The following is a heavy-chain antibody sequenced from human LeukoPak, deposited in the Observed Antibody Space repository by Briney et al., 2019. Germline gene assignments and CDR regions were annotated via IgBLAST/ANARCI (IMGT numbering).Heavy chain of an antibody. CDR1: GFTFSSYA. V-gene: IGHV3-30*04. D-gene: IGHD2-2*01. CDR3: ARDPTGAAMGVFDY. Sequence: GGSLRLSCAASGFTFSSYAMHWVRQAPGKGLEWVAVISYDGSNKYYADSVKGRFTISRDNSKNTLYLQMNSLRAEDTAVYYCARDPTGAAMGVFDYWGQGTLVTVSS. J-gene: IGHJ4*02. CDR2: ISYDGSNK.